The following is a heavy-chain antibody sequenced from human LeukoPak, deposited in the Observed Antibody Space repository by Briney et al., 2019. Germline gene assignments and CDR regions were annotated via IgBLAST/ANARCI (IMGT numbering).Heavy chain of an antibody. CDR3: ARVTGYVIEDNFDY. V-gene: IGHV4-59*01. J-gene: IGHJ4*02. D-gene: IGHD2-15*01. CDR1: GGSISSYY. CDR2: IYYSGST. Sequence: SETLSLTCTVSGGSISSYYWSWLRQPPGKGLEWIGYIYYSGSTNYNPSLKSRVTISVDTSKNQFSLKLRSVTAADTAVYYCARVTGYVIEDNFDYWGQGTLVTVSS.